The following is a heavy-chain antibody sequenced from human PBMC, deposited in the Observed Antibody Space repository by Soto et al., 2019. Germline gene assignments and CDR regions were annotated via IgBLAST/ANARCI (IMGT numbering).Heavy chain of an antibody. CDR2: IYYSGTT. V-gene: IGHV4-30-2*01. Sequence: TLSPTCTVSNGSVSSGTYSWSWVRQPPGKGLEWIGYIYYSGTTYYTPSLKSRLTMSMDRANDHFSLNLTSVTAADTAVYFCARGHYYYGMDVWGQGSTVTVSS. CDR3: ARGHYYYGMDV. CDR1: NGSVSSGTYS. J-gene: IGHJ6*02.